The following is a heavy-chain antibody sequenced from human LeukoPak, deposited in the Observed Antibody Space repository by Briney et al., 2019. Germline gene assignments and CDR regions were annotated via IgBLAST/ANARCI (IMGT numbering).Heavy chain of an antibody. Sequence: GGSLRLSCAASGFPFNSYGMHLVRQAPGKGLEWVAFIRYDGSNKYYADSVKGRFTISRDNSKNTLYLQMNSLRAEDTAVYYCAKVMEHSSAWYLDYWGQGTLVTVSS. CDR3: AKVMEHSSAWYLDY. J-gene: IGHJ4*02. V-gene: IGHV3-30*02. CDR2: IRYDGSNK. D-gene: IGHD3-22*01. CDR1: GFPFNSYG.